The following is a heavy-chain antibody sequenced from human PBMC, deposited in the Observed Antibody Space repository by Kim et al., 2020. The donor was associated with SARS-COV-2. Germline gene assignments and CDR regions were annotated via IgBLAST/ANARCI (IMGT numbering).Heavy chain of an antibody. V-gene: IGHV4-39*01. CDR1: GGSINSNSYY. CDR2: IYYTGNT. CDR3: ARRPTSLAFDI. Sequence: SETLSLTCTVSGGSINSNSYYWGWIRQPPGKGLEWVGSIYYTGNTYHNPSLKSRVIIAIDTSKNQFSLKLSSVTAADTAVYYCARRPTSLAFDIWGQGTMVTVS. J-gene: IGHJ3*02.